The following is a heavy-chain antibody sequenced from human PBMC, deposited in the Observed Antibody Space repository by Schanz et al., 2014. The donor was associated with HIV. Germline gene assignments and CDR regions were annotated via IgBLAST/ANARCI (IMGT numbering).Heavy chain of an antibody. CDR3: ARWGRGCSGGSCYWGYYGMDV. CDR1: GGTFSIYA. CDR2: MNPNSGNT. J-gene: IGHJ6*02. D-gene: IGHD2-15*01. Sequence: QVWLVQSGAEVKKPGSSVKVSCKASGGTFSIYAISWVRQAPGQGLEWMGWMNPNSGNTAYAQKFQGRVTMTRNTSINTAYMELRRLRSDDTAVYYCARWGRGCSGGSCYWGYYGMDVWGQGTTVTVSS. V-gene: IGHV1-8*02.